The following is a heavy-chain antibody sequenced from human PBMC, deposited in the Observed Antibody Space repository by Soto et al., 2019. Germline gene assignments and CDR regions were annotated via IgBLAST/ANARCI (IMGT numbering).Heavy chain of an antibody. Sequence: SETLSLTCTVSGGSISSGGYYWSWIRQHPGKGLEWIGYIYYSGSTYYNPSLKSRVTISVDTSKNQFSLKLSSVTAADTAVYYCARGYTPNYYEGTPDAFDIWGQGTMVTVSS. V-gene: IGHV4-31*03. CDR1: GGSISSGGYY. CDR2: IYYSGST. CDR3: ARGYTPNYYEGTPDAFDI. J-gene: IGHJ3*02. D-gene: IGHD3-22*01.